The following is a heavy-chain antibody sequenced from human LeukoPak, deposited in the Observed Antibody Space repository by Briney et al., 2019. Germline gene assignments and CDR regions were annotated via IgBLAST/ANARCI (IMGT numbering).Heavy chain of an antibody. CDR1: GFSLSTSGMC. Sequence: GSGPTLVNPTQTLTLTCTFSGFSLSTSGMCVSWIRQPPGEALEWLARIDWDEDKYYSKSLKTRLTISKDTSKNQVVLTMTNMDPVDTATYYCARMSIAAANDAFDIWGQGTMVTVSS. J-gene: IGHJ3*02. D-gene: IGHD6-13*01. CDR3: ARMSIAAANDAFDI. CDR2: IDWDEDK. V-gene: IGHV2-70*11.